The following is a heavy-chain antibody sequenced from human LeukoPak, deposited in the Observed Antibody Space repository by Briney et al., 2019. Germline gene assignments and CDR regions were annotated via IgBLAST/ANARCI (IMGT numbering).Heavy chain of an antibody. Sequence: ASVKVSCKASGYTFTSYGISWVRQAPGQRLEWMGWISAYNGNTNYAQKLQGRVTMTTDTSTSTAYIELRSLRSDDTAVYYCARVVVVAATSYWYFDLWGRGALVTVSS. V-gene: IGHV1-18*01. CDR2: ISAYNGNT. J-gene: IGHJ2*01. CDR1: GYTFTSYG. D-gene: IGHD2-15*01. CDR3: ARVVVVAATSYWYFDL.